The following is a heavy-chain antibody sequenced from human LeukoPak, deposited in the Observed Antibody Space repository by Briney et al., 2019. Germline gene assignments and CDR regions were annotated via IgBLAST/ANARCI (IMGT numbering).Heavy chain of an antibody. CDR3: AKEIDYGDYRGPDY. J-gene: IGHJ4*02. Sequence: PGGSLRLSCAASGFTFSSYAMHWVRQAPGKGLEWVAVISYDGSYTYYAESVKGRFTISRDNSKNTLYLQIKSLRTADTAVYYCAKEIDYGDYRGPDYWGQGTLVTVSS. D-gene: IGHD4-17*01. V-gene: IGHV3-30*04. CDR1: GFTFSSYA. CDR2: ISYDGSYT.